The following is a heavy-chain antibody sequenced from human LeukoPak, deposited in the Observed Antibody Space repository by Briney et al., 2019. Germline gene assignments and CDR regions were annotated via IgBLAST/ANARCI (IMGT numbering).Heavy chain of an antibody. CDR2: ISSSGSTI. CDR3: ARDSTMVRGVIKD. V-gene: IGHV3-11*01. J-gene: IGHJ4*02. D-gene: IGHD3-10*01. CDR1: GFTFSDYY. Sequence: KSGGSLRLSCAASGFTFSDYYMSWIRQAPGKGLEWVSYISSSGSTIYYADSVKGRFTISRDNAKNSLYLQMNSLRAEDTAVYYCARDSTMVRGVIKDWGQGTLVTVSS.